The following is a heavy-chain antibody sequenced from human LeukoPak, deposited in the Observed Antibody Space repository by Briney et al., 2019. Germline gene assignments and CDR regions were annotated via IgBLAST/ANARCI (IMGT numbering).Heavy chain of an antibody. CDR3: ARLGLGSGSSCGY. V-gene: IGHV5-51*01. D-gene: IGHD3-10*01. Sequence: GESLKISCKVSGDNFASYRIGWVRQMPGKGLEWMGFIYPGDSETKNSPSFQGQVTMSADKSISTAYLQWSSLKASDTAIYYCARLGLGSGSSCGYWGQGTLVIVSS. CDR1: GDNFASYR. CDR2: IYPGDSET. J-gene: IGHJ4*02.